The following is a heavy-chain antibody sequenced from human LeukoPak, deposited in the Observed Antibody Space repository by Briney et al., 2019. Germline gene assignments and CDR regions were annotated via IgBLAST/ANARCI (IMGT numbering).Heavy chain of an antibody. J-gene: IGHJ4*02. D-gene: IGHD3-16*01. Sequence: SETLSLTCTVSGGSISSGTHYYNWIRQHPGKGLEWIGYIYYTGITSYNPSLKSRVTMSVDTSMNQVSLKVTSLTATNTAVYYCAASSGVTLGRFWGQGALVTVSS. CDR3: AASSGVTLGRF. CDR2: IYYTGIT. V-gene: IGHV4-31*03. CDR1: GGSISSGTHY.